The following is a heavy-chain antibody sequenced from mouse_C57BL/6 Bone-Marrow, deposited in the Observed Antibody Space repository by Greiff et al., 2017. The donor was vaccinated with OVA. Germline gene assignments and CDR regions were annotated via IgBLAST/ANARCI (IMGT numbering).Heavy chain of an antibody. D-gene: IGHD1-1*01. CDR2: ISNLAYSI. V-gene: IGHV5-15*01. J-gene: IGHJ1*03. CDR1: GFTFSDYG. Sequence: EVKLMESGGGLVQPGGSLKLSCAASGFTFSDYGMAWVRQAPRKGPEWVAFISNLAYSIYYADTVTGRFTISRENAKNTLYLEMSSLRSEDTAMYYCARHRDYYGPWYFDVWGTGTTVTVSS. CDR3: ARHRDYYGPWYFDV.